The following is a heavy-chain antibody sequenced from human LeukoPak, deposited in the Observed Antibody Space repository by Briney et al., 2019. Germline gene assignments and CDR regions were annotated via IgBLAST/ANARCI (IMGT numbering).Heavy chain of an antibody. CDR3: TRPNYYDDSGHPQFYFDN. V-gene: IGHV4-39*01. CDR2: ISSAGST. CDR1: GGSTGSSSYY. D-gene: IGHD3-22*01. Sequence: PSETLSLTCIVSGGSTGSSSYYWGWIRQSPGKGLEWIGSISSAGSTYYNPSLKSRVTLSLDTSENKFSLKLSSVTAADTAVYFCTRPNYYDDSGHPQFYFDNWGQGTLLTVSS. J-gene: IGHJ4*02.